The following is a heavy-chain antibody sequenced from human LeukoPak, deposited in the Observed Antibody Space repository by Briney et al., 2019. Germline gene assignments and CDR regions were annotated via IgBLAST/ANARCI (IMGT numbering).Heavy chain of an antibody. Sequence: ASVKVSCKASGYTFTSYGISWVRQAPGQGLEWMGWISAYNGNTNYAQKLQGRVTMTRDTSTSTVYMELSSLRSEDTAVYYCAKAPTNYDSSGYNAFDIWGQGTMVTVSS. J-gene: IGHJ3*02. D-gene: IGHD3-22*01. CDR1: GYTFTSYG. CDR3: AKAPTNYDSSGYNAFDI. V-gene: IGHV1-18*01. CDR2: ISAYNGNT.